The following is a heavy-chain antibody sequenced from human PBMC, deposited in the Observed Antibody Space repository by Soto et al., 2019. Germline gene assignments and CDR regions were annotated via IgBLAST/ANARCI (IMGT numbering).Heavy chain of an antibody. V-gene: IGHV3-21*01. CDR2: ISSSSSYI. J-gene: IGHJ4*02. CDR3: ARDLYSSGWLMGPFDY. CDR1: GFTFSSYS. Sequence: GGSLRLSCAASGFTFSSYSMNWVRQAPGKGLEWVSSISSSSSYIYYADSVKGRFTISRDNSKNTLYLQMNSLRAEDTAVYYCARDLYSSGWLMGPFDYWGQGTLVTVSS. D-gene: IGHD6-19*01.